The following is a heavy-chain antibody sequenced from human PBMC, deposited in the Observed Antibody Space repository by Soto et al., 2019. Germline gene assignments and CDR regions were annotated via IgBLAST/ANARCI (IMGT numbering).Heavy chain of an antibody. CDR1: GYNFTTYG. Sequence: QVHLVQSGGEVKKPGASVKVSCKASGYNFTTYGISWVRQAPRQGLEWMGWISGDNVNTKSAQKIQGRITMTTDTSAGTAYMELRSLRSDDTAVYFCASDGQQQAKETYYYFYGMDVWGQGTTVPVSS. CDR2: ISGDNVNT. CDR3: ASDGQQQAKETYYYFYGMDV. J-gene: IGHJ6*02. D-gene: IGHD6-13*01. V-gene: IGHV1-18*01.